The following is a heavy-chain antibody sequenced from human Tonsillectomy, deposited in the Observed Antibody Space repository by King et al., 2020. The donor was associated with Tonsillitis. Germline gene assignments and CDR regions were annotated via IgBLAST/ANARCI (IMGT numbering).Heavy chain of an antibody. CDR1: GFSFDDYV. V-gene: IGHV3-9*01. CDR3: AKEKVPLSGYCGMDV. J-gene: IGHJ6*02. Sequence: VQLVESGGGLVQPGRSLRLSCAASGFSFDDYVMHWVRQAPGKGLEWVSGISWHSGSIGYADSVRGRFTISRDNAENSLYLQMNSVRAEDTALYYCAKEKVPLSGYCGMDVWGQGTTVTVSS. CDR2: ISWHSGSI. D-gene: IGHD1-26*01.